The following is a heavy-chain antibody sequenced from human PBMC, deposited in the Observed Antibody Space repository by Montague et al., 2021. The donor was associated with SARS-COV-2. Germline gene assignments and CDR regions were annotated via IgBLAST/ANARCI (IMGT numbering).Heavy chain of an antibody. J-gene: IGHJ4*02. V-gene: IGHV3-23*01. CDR2: ISGSGGST. Sequence: SLRLSCAASGFTFSSYAMSWFRQAPGKGLEWVSAISGSGGSTYYADSVKGRFTISRDNSKNTLYLQMNSLRAEDTAVYYCAKTRDNSGLLYAFFDYWGQGTLVTVSS. D-gene: IGHD3-3*01. CDR3: AKTRDNSGLLYAFFDY. CDR1: GFTFSSYA.